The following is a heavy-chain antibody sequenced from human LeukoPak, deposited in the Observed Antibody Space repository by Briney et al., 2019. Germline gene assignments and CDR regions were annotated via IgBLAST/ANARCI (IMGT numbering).Heavy chain of an antibody. J-gene: IGHJ4*02. V-gene: IGHV3-21*01. CDR2: ISSSSSYI. CDR3: ASLSYCSGGSCHHDY. CDR1: GFTFSSYM. Sequence: PGESLRLSCAASGFTFSSYMMTWVRQAPGKGLEWVSSISSSSSYIYYADSVKGRFTISRDNAKNSLYLQMNSLRAEDTAVYYCASLSYCSGGSCHHDYWGQGTLVTVSS. D-gene: IGHD2-15*01.